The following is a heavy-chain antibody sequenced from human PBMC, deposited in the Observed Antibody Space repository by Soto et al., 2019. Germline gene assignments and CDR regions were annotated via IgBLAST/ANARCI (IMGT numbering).Heavy chain of an antibody. CDR3: ARDPNIVLVPAALRSYYYYYGMDV. Sequence: EVQLVESGGGLVQPGGSLRLSCAASGFTFSSYWMSWVRQAPRKGLEWVANIKQDGSEKYYVDSVKGRFTISRDNAKNSLYLQMNSLRAEDTAVYYCARDPNIVLVPAALRSYYYYYGMDVWGQGTTVTVSS. CDR1: GFTFSSYW. J-gene: IGHJ6*02. V-gene: IGHV3-7*01. D-gene: IGHD2-2*01. CDR2: IKQDGSEK.